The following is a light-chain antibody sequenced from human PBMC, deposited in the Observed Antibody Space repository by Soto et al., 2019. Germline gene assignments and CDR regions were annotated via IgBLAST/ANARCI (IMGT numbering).Light chain of an antibody. Sequence: EIVLTQSPATLSLSPGERATLSCRASQSVSSYLAWYQQKPGQAPRLLIYDASNRATGIPARFSGSGSGTDFTLTISSLEPEVFAVYYCQQRSNWTPYTFGQGTKLEIK. CDR1: QSVSSY. V-gene: IGKV3-11*01. CDR3: QQRSNWTPYT. J-gene: IGKJ2*01. CDR2: DAS.